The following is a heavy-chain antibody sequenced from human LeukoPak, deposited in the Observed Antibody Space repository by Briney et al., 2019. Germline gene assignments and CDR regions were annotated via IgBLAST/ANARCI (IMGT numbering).Heavy chain of an antibody. CDR1: GDSVSRHDPT. CDR3: VRSYDWVFDY. Sequence: PSQTLSLTCAISGDSVSRHDPTWAWGRQSPSRGLEWLGRTFYRSKWYNDYAVSVKSRITVSPDTSKNQFSLHLNSVTPEDTAVYYCVRSYDWVFDYWGQGTRVTVSS. V-gene: IGHV6-1*01. D-gene: IGHD1-1*01. CDR2: TFYRSKWYN. J-gene: IGHJ4*02.